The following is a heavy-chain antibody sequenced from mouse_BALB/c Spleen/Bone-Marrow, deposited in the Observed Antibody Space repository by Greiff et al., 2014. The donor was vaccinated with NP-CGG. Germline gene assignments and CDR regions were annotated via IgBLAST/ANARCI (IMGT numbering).Heavy chain of an antibody. Sequence: QVQLKESGAELARPGASVKLSCKASGYTSTSYWMQWVKQRPGQGLEWIGAIYPGDGDTRYTQKFKGKATLTADKSSSTAYMQLSSLASEDSAVYYCARGDPFDYWGQGATLSVSS. CDR3: ARGDPFDY. J-gene: IGHJ2*01. CDR2: IYPGDGDT. CDR1: GYTSTSYW. V-gene: IGHV1-87*01.